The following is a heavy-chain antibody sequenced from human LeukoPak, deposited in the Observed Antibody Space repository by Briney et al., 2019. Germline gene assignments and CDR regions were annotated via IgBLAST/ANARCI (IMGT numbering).Heavy chain of an antibody. J-gene: IGHJ6*02. CDR3: ARDGVPRKNYYYYGMDV. D-gene: IGHD1-1*01. Sequence: ASVKVSCKASGGTFSRFAISWVRQATGQGLELMGRINAVLGTANYAQKFQDRVTVSADKSTNTAYMELSSLRSEDTAVYYCARDGVPRKNYYYYGMDVWGQGTTVTVSS. V-gene: IGHV1-69*04. CDR2: INAVLGTA. CDR1: GGTFSRFA.